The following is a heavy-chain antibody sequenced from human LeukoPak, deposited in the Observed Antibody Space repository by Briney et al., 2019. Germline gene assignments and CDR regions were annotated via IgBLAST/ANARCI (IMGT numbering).Heavy chain of an antibody. CDR2: IKQDGSEK. D-gene: IGHD3-10*01. Sequence: GGSLRLSCAASGFTFSSYWMSWVRQAPGKGLEWVANIKQDGSEKYYVDSVKGRFTISRDNAKNSLYLQMNSLRAEDTAVYYCARDRQRHENRLPMVRGVYSDYWGQRTLVTVSS. CDR3: ARDRQRHENRLPMVRGVYSDY. V-gene: IGHV3-7*01. CDR1: GFTFSSYW. J-gene: IGHJ4*02.